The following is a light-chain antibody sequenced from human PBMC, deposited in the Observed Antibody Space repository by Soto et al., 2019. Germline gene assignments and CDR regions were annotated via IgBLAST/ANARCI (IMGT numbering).Light chain of an antibody. Sequence: EIVLTQSPGTLSLSPGERATLSCRASQSVSSSYLAWYQQKPGQAPRLLIYGTSSRATGIPDRFSGSGSGTDFTLTISRLEPEDFGVYYCQQYVSSPSFTFGPGTKVDIK. CDR1: QSVSSSY. V-gene: IGKV3-20*01. CDR3: QQYVSSPSFT. CDR2: GTS. J-gene: IGKJ3*01.